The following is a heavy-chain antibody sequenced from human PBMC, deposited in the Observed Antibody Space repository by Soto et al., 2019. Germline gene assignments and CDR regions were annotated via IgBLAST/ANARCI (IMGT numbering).Heavy chain of an antibody. CDR3: ARGGHIAVVTASFDY. Sequence: ASVKVSCKPSGYTFNTYYLHWVRQAPGQALEWMGVIHPSGGGTTYAQKFLGRVTVTRDTSTSTVFMELSSLRSDDTAVYYCARGGHIAVVTASFDYWGQGTLLTVYS. J-gene: IGHJ4*02. V-gene: IGHV1-46*02. D-gene: IGHD2-21*02. CDR1: GYTFNTYY. CDR2: IHPSGGGT.